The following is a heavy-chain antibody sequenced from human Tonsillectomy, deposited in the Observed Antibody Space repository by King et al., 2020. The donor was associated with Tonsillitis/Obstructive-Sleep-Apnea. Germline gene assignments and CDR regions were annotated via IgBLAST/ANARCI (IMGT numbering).Heavy chain of an antibody. Sequence: VQLVESGGGLVQPGGSLRLSCAASGFSVSLNDMSWVRQAPGKGLECVSVIHSGDRTYYADTVKGRFTISRDHSKNTLYLQMNSLRAEDTAVYYCARVEGHMDGWGIGTTVTVSS. V-gene: IGHV3-66*01. CDR2: IHSGDRT. CDR3: ARVEGHMDG. CDR1: GFSVSLND. D-gene: IGHD2-15*01. J-gene: IGHJ6*03.